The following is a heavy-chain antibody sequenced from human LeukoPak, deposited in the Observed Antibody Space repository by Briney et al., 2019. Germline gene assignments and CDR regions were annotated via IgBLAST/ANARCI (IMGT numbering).Heavy chain of an antibody. CDR3: ARRLRDDYGDYVYAFDI. V-gene: IGHV4-38-2*01. CDR1: GYSISSGYY. D-gene: IGHD4-17*01. J-gene: IGHJ3*02. CDR2: IYHSGST. Sequence: SETLSLTCAVSGYSISSGYYWGWIRQPPGKGLEWIGSIYHSGSTYYNPSLKSRVTISVDTSKNQSSLRLSSVTAADTAVYYCARRLRDDYGDYVYAFDIWGQGTMVTVSS.